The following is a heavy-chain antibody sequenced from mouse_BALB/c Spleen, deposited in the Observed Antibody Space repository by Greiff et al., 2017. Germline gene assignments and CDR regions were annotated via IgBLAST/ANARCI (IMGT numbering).Heavy chain of an antibody. CDR1: GYTFTSYW. Sequence: VQLQQSGAELARPGASVKLSCKASGYTFTSYWMQWVKQRPGQGLEWIGAIYPGDGDTRYTQKFKGKATLTADKSSSTAYMQLSSLASEDSAVYYCARENGYDGAMNYWGQGTSVTVSS. D-gene: IGHD2-14*01. V-gene: IGHV1-87*01. J-gene: IGHJ4*01. CDR2: IYPGDGDT. CDR3: ARENGYDGAMNY.